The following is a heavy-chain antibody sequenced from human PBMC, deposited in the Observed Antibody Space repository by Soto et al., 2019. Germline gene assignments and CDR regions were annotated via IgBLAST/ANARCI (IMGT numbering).Heavy chain of an antibody. Sequence: SETLSLTCTVSGGSISSSSYYWGWIRQPPGKGLEWIGSIYYSGSTYYNPSLKSRVTISVDTSNNQFSLKLSSVTAADTAVYYCERLPGTSSVVLYSGSYFWFDPWGQGTLVTVSS. J-gene: IGHJ5*02. D-gene: IGHD1-26*01. CDR3: ERLPGTSSVVLYSGSYFWFDP. CDR1: GGSISSSSYY. V-gene: IGHV4-39*01. CDR2: IYYSGST.